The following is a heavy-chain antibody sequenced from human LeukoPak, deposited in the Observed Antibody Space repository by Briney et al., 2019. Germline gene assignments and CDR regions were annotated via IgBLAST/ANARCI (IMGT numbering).Heavy chain of an antibody. CDR3: ARLGSGYSLDY. CDR1: RFTFSDYY. V-gene: IGHV3-11*01. CDR2: ISSSGNTI. Sequence: PGGSLRLPCAASRFTFSDYYMSWIRQAPGKGLEWISYISSSGNTIYYADSVKGRFTISRDNAKISLYLQMNSLRAEDTAVYYCARLGSGYSLDYWGQGTLVTVSS. J-gene: IGHJ4*02. D-gene: IGHD3-22*01.